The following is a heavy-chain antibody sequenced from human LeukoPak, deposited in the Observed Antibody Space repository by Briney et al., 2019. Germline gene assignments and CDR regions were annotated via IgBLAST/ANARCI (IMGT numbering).Heavy chain of an antibody. CDR2: IKSKIDGGTT. V-gene: IGHV3-15*01. D-gene: IGHD3-10*01. J-gene: IGHJ4*02. CDR1: GFTFSNAW. Sequence: GGSLRLSCAASGFTFSNAWMSWVRQAPGKGLEWVGRIKSKIDGGTTDYAAPVKGRFTISRDDSKNTLYLQMNSLKTEDTAVYYCTTEYYYGSGSYYNYFDYWGQGTLVTVSS. CDR3: TTEYYYGSGSYYNYFDY.